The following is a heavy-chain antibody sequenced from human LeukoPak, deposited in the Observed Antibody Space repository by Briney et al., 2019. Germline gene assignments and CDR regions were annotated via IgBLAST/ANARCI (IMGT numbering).Heavy chain of an antibody. CDR3: ARVNYGSGSYHAY. Sequence: SVKVSCKASGGTFSSYAISWVRQAPGQGLEWMGRIIPILGIANYAQKFQGRVTITADKSTSTAYMELSSLRSEDTAVYYCARVNYGSGSYHAYWGQGTLVTVSS. CDR2: IIPILGIA. V-gene: IGHV1-69*04. CDR1: GGTFSSYA. J-gene: IGHJ4*02. D-gene: IGHD3-10*01.